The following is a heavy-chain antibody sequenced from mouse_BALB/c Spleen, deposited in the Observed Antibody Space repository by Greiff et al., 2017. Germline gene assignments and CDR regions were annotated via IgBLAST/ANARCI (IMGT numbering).Heavy chain of an antibody. V-gene: IGHV2-5*01. D-gene: IGHD2-14*01. J-gene: IGHJ2*01. CDR2: IWRGGST. Sequence: QVQLKESGGGLVQPGGSRKLSCAASGFTFSSFGMHWVRQSPGKGLEWLGVIWRGGSTDYNAAFMSRLSITKDNSKSQVFFKMNSLQADDTAIYYCAKDYRYDVGYYFDYWGQGTTLTVAS. CDR1: GFTFSSFG. CDR3: AKDYRYDVGYYFDY.